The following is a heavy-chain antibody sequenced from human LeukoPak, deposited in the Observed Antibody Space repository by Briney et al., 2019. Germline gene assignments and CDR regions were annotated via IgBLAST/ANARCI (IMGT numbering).Heavy chain of an antibody. CDR1: GFTFSTNG. V-gene: IGHV3-7*03. J-gene: IGHJ3*02. D-gene: IGHD3-10*01. Sequence: PGGSLRLSCAASGFTFSTNGISWVRRAPGKGLEWVANIKPDGRQKYYADSVKGRFTISRDNAKNSLYLQMNSLRAEDTAVYYCAKERGTAGECAFDIWGQGTLVTVS. CDR3: AKERGTAGECAFDI. CDR2: IKPDGRQK.